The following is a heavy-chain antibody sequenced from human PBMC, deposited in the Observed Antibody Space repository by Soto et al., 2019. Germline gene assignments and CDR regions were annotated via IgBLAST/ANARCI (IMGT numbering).Heavy chain of an antibody. D-gene: IGHD1-7*01. CDR3: ARRARTATTNWGAFDV. V-gene: IGHV3-7*01. J-gene: IGHJ3*01. Sequence: GGSLRLSCAVSGFTFSNYWMTWVRQAPGKGLEWVAYMNQDGSQIYYVDSLRGRFTISRDNAKNSLYLQMNSLRVDDTAVYYCARRARTATTNWGAFDVWGQGTMVTVSS. CDR2: MNQDGSQI. CDR1: GFTFSNYW.